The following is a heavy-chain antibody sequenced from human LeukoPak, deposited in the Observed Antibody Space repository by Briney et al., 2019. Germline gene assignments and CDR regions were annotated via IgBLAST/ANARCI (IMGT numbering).Heavy chain of an antibody. CDR3: AVRGSLWSGYLRGKYYFDY. CDR1: GGSFSGYY. CDR2: INHSGST. J-gene: IGHJ4*02. Sequence: PSETLSLTCAVYGGSFSGYYWSWIRQPPGKGLEWIGEINHSGSTNYNPSLKSRVTISVDTSKNQFSLKLSSVTAADTAVYHCAVRGSLWSGYLRGKYYFDYWGQGTLVTVSS. V-gene: IGHV4-34*01. D-gene: IGHD3-3*01.